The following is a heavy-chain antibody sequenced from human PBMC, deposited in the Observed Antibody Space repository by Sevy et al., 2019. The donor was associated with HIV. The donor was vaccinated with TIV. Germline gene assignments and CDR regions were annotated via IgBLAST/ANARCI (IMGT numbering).Heavy chain of an antibody. CDR1: GFTFSNSA. D-gene: IGHD3-16*01. V-gene: IGHV1-58*02. Sequence: ASVKVSCKASGFTFSNSAMQWVRQTRGQRLEWIGWIVVGSDVTNYAQKFQERVTITRDMSTSTAYMELRSLRTEDTAVYFCAAEDTIRFRGPFRVFDAWGQGTMVTVSS. CDR3: AAEDTIRFRGPFRVFDA. J-gene: IGHJ3*01. CDR2: IVVGSDVT.